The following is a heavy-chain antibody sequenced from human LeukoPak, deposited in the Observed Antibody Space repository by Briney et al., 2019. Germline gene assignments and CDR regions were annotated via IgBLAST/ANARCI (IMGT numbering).Heavy chain of an antibody. D-gene: IGHD5-12*01. Sequence: GASVKVSCKASGYTFTSYYMHWVRQAPGQGLEWMGIINPSGGSTSYAQKFQDRVTMTTDTSTSTAYMELRSLRSDDTAVYYCSLVLLGKTKSGYDSRAGLNFDYWGQGTLVTVSS. CDR3: SLVLLGKTKSGYDSRAGLNFDY. CDR2: INPSGGST. V-gene: IGHV1-46*01. CDR1: GYTFTSYY. J-gene: IGHJ4*02.